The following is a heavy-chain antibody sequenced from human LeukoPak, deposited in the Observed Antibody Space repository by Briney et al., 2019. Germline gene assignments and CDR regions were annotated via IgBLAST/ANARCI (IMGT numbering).Heavy chain of an antibody. CDR2: ISGSGGST. J-gene: IGHJ4*02. CDR1: GFTFSNYA. D-gene: IGHD1-26*01. Sequence: GGSLRLSCAASGFTFSNYAMNWVRQAPGKGLEWVSTISGSGGSTYSADSVKGRFTISRDNSKNTLYLQMNNLRAEDTAVYYCARGGGYYAIDYWGQGTLVTVSS. V-gene: IGHV3-23*01. CDR3: ARGGGYYAIDY.